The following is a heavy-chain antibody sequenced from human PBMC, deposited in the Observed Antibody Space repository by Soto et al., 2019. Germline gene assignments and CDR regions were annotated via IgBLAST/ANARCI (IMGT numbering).Heavy chain of an antibody. D-gene: IGHD3-16*01. Sequence: QVQLVQSGADVKKPGSSVKVSRKTSGGSFGSSAISWVRQAPAQGLEWMGEIIPVFDKANYAQNFQGRLTITADELTGTVFMELSSLRSEDTAVYFCARLRRDWGDAFDLWGLGTFVTFSS. CDR3: ARLRRDWGDAFDL. V-gene: IGHV1-69*01. J-gene: IGHJ3*01. CDR1: GGSFGSSA. CDR2: IIPVFDKA.